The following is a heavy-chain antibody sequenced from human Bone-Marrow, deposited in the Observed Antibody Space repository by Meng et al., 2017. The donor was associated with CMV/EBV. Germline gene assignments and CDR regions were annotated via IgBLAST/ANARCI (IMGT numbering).Heavy chain of an antibody. V-gene: IGHV6-1*01. CDR3: ARERAPLYDFWSGSFHYYYGMDV. CDR1: GDSVSSNSAA. J-gene: IGHJ6*02. D-gene: IGHD3-3*01. CDR2: TYFRSKWYN. Sequence: SETLSLTCAISGDSVSSNSAAWNWIRQSPSRGLEWLGRTYFRSKWYNDYAVSVKSRITINPDTSKNQFSLQLNSVTPEDTAVYYCARERAPLYDFWSGSFHYYYGMDVWGQGTTVTVSS.